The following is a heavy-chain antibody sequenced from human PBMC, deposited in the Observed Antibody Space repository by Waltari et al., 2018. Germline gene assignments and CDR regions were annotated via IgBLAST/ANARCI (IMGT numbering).Heavy chain of an antibody. J-gene: IGHJ4*02. CDR2: VHRSGKT. CDR1: GYSMSSSEL. V-gene: IGHV4-4*02. Sequence: QLQLEQSGPGLVKPSEPLSLTCAVSGYSMSSSELLNWVRQFPGKGLEWIGQVHRSGKTNYNPSLASRVTVSIDTSNNQFSLTMPSPTAADTAMYYCARDRGKGLYLDSWGQGTLVTVSP. D-gene: IGHD2-15*01. CDR3: ARDRGKGLYLDS.